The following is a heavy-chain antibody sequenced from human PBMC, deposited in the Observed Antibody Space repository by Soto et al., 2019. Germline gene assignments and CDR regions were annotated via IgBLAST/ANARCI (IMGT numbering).Heavy chain of an antibody. CDR3: AGSGTYYVWGSWWFDP. D-gene: IGHD3-10*01. CDR2: ISAYNGNT. Sequence: ASVKVSCKASGGTFSSYAISWVRQAPGQGLEWMGWISAYNGNTNYAQKLQGRVTMTTDTSTSTAYMELRSLRSDDTAVYYCAGSGTYYVWGSWWFDPWGKGTLVTASS. CDR1: GGTFSSYA. V-gene: IGHV1-18*01. J-gene: IGHJ5*02.